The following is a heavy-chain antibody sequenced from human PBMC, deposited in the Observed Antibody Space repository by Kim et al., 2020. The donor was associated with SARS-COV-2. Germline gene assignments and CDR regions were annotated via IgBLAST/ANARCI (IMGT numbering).Heavy chain of an antibody. J-gene: IGHJ4*02. D-gene: IGHD5-12*01. CDR2: IWYDGSNK. V-gene: IGHV3-33*06. Sequence: GGSLRLSCAASGFTFSSYAMHWVRQAPGKGLEWVAVIWYDGSNKYYADSVKGRFTISRDNSKNTLYLQMNSLRAEDTAVYYCAKDRREMATMCFDYWGQGTLVTVSS. CDR1: GFTFSSYA. CDR3: AKDRREMATMCFDY.